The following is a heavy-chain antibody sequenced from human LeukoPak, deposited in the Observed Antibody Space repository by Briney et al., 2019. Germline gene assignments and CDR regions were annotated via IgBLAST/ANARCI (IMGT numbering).Heavy chain of an antibody. D-gene: IGHD1-1*01. CDR3: ARIPPGSTYDY. Sequence: SETLSLTGSVFDGSISNYYWSWIRQPPGKGLEWIGYAYYSGSTTYNPSLESRVTISVDTSKNQFSLKLTAVTAADTAVYYCARIPPGSTYDYWGQGTLVTVSS. CDR2: AYYSGST. V-gene: IGHV4-59*08. CDR1: DGSISNYY. J-gene: IGHJ4*02.